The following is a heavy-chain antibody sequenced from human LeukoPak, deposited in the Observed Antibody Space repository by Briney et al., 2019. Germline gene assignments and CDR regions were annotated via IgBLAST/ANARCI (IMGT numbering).Heavy chain of an antibody. V-gene: IGHV4-38-2*01. Sequence: SETLSLTCAVSGYSISSGYYWGWIRQPPGKGLEWIGSIYHSGSTYYNPSLKSRVTISVDTPKNQFSLKVSSVTAADTAVYYCARRNYYYYMDVWGKGTTVTVSS. CDR1: GYSISSGYY. CDR3: ARRNYYYYMDV. J-gene: IGHJ6*03. CDR2: IYHSGST.